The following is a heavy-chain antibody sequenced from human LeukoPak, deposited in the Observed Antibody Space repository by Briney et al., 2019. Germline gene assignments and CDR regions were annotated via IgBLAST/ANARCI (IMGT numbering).Heavy chain of an antibody. Sequence: GESLKISCRGSGYTFSSYWIGWVRQKPGKGLELMGLIYPGNSETRYSPSFQGQVTISADKSISTAYLQWSSLKASDTAMYYCARHGSIAAAGTDFDYWGQGTLVTVSS. D-gene: IGHD6-13*01. CDR2: IYPGNSET. CDR1: GYTFSSYW. V-gene: IGHV5-51*01. CDR3: ARHGSIAAAGTDFDY. J-gene: IGHJ4*02.